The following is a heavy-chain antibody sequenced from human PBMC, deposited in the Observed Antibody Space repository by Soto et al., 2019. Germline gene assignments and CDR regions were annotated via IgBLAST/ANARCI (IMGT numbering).Heavy chain of an antibody. D-gene: IGHD1-26*01. V-gene: IGHV6-1*01. Sequence: SQTLSLTCAITGDSVSSNSAGWSWVRQSPSRGLEWLGRTYYRSKWYYEYAVSVRGRITIDPDTSKNQYSLQLNSVTPEDTAVYFCARGEQYSGRIFDYWGQGTLVTVSS. CDR1: GDSVSSNSAG. J-gene: IGHJ4*01. CDR2: TYYRSKWYY. CDR3: ARGEQYSGRIFDY.